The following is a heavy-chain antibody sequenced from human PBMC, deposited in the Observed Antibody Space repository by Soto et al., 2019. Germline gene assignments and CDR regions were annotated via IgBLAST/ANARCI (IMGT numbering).Heavy chain of an antibody. J-gene: IGHJ6*02. CDR3: AKRITISGYGDYYYYGMDA. D-gene: IGHD3-3*01. CDR1: GFTFKNYG. CDR2: ISHDGGTK. V-gene: IGHV3-30*18. Sequence: VHLVESGGGVVQPGRSLRLSCAASGFTFKNYGMHWVRQAPGKGLEWVAVISHDGGTKHYADSVKGRFTIFRDDSKNTVSLQMTSLRPDDPAVYYGAKRITISGYGDYYYYGMDAWGQGTTVIVSS.